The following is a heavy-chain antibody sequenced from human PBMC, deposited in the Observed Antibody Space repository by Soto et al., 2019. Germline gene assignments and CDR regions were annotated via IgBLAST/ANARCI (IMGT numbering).Heavy chain of an antibody. V-gene: IGHV2-5*01. Sequence: QITLKESGPALVKPTQTLTLTCTFSGFSLSTSGVGVGWIRQPPGKAREWLALIYWNDDKKYSPSLKSRLGITKDTFRNQVVLTMTNVDPLDTAIYYCARRRGYNWNNPAFDYWGQGALVTVSS. CDR3: ARRRGYNWNNPAFDY. CDR1: GFSLSTSGVG. J-gene: IGHJ4*02. CDR2: IYWNDDK. D-gene: IGHD1-20*01.